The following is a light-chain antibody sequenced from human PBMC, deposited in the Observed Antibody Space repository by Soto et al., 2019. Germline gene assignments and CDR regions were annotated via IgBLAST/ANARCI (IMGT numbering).Light chain of an antibody. J-gene: IGLJ1*01. CDR3: SSYTSSSTLDV. CDR1: SSDVGGYNY. CDR2: EVS. V-gene: IGLV2-14*01. Sequence: QAVLTQPGSVTGYPGQSITISCTGTSSDVGGYNYVSWYQQHPGKAPKLMIYEVSNRPSGVSNRFSGSKSGNTASLTISGLQAEDEADYYCSSYTSSSTLDVFGTGTKVTVL.